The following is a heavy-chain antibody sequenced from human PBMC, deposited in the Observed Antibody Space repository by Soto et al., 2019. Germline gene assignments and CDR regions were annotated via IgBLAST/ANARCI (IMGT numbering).Heavy chain of an antibody. Sequence: ASVKVSCKASGYTFTSYYMHWVRQAPGQGLEWMGIINPSGGSTSYAQKFQGRVTMTRDTSTSTVYMELSSLRSEDTAVYYCARVEKYYYDSSGREPLIDYWGQGTLVTVS. J-gene: IGHJ4*02. D-gene: IGHD3-22*01. CDR3: ARVEKYYYDSSGREPLIDY. CDR2: INPSGGST. V-gene: IGHV1-46*01. CDR1: GYTFTSYY.